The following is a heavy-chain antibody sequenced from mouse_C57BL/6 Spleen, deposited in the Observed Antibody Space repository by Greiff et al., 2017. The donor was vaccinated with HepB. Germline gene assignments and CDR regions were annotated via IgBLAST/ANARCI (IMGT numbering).Heavy chain of an antibody. D-gene: IGHD1-1*01. Sequence: QVQLQQPGAELVRPGSSVKLSCKASGYTFTSYWMHWVKQRPIQGLEWIGNIDPSDSETHYNQKFKDKATLTVDKSSSTAYMQLSSLTSEVSAVYYCARITTGYAMDYWGQGTSVTVSS. J-gene: IGHJ4*01. V-gene: IGHV1-52*01. CDR2: IDPSDSET. CDR3: ARITTGYAMDY. CDR1: GYTFTSYW.